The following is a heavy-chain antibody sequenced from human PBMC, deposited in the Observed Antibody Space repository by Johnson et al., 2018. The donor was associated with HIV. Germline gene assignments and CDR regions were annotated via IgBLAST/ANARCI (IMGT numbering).Heavy chain of an antibody. J-gene: IGHJ3*01. D-gene: IGHD6-13*01. CDR3: ARDGESQQLPLGDAFDV. CDR1: GFNVSSNY. V-gene: IGHV3-66*01. Sequence: VQLVESGGGLVQPGGSLRLSCAASGFNVSSNYMSWVRQAPGKGLEWVSVIYSGGSTYYADSVKGRFTISRDNSKNTLYLQMSSLRAEDTAMYYCARDGESQQLPLGDAFDVWGQGTMVTVSS. CDR2: IYSGGST.